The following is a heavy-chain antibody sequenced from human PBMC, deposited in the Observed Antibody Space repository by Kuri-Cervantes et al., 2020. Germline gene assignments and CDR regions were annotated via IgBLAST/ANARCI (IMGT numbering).Heavy chain of an antibody. V-gene: IGHV3-13*01. CDR3: ARSGIRFLGWLGGSYGMDV. CDR2: IGTAGDT. D-gene: IGHD3-3*01. CDR1: GFTFSSYA. Sequence: ETLSLTCAASGFTFSSYAMHWVRQTTGKGLEWVSGIGTAGDTYYPGSVKGRFTISRENAKNSLYLQMNSLRAGDTAVYYCARSGIRFLGWLGGSYGMDVWGQGTTVTVSS. J-gene: IGHJ6*02.